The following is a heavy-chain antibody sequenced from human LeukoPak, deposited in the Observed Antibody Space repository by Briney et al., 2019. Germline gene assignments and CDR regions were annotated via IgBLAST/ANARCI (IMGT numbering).Heavy chain of an antibody. CDR1: NVSITSSAYY. V-gene: IGHV4-39*07. Sequence: SETLSLTCTVSNVSITSSAYYWAWIRQSPGKGLEWIGNIYYTTNTYYNPSLKSRVTISVDTSKNQLSLKLSSVTAADTAVYYCARDEYSSTYYYYYYYMDVWGKGTTVTVSS. CDR2: IYYTTNT. D-gene: IGHD6-6*01. CDR3: ARDEYSSTYYYYYYYMDV. J-gene: IGHJ6*03.